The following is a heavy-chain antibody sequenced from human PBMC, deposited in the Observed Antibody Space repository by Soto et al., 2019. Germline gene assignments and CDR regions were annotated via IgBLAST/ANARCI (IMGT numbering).Heavy chain of an antibody. V-gene: IGHV4-59*08. D-gene: IGHD4-17*01. J-gene: IGHJ6*03. CDR1: GGSISSYY. CDR3: ARVVTTATYYYMDV. CDR2: IYYSGST. Sequence: SETLSLTCTVSGGSISSYYWSWIRQPPGKGLEWIGYIYYSGSTNYNPFLKSRVTISVDTSKNQFSLKLSSVTAADTAVYYCARVVTTATYYYMDVWGKGTTVTVSS.